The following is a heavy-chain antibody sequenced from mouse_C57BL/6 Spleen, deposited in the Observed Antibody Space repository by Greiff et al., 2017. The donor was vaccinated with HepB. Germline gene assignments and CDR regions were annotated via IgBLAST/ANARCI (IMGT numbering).Heavy chain of an antibody. D-gene: IGHD3-1*01. CDR3: TPGRDYSGLAY. CDR2: IYPGNSDT. Sequence: EVQRVESGTVLARPGASVKMSCKTSGYTFTSYWMHWVKQRPGQGLEWIRAIYPGNSDTSYNQKFKGKAKLTAVTSASTAYMELSSLTNEDSAVFYYTPGRDYSGLAYWGQGTLVTVSA. J-gene: IGHJ3*01. CDR1: GYTFTSYW. V-gene: IGHV1-5*01.